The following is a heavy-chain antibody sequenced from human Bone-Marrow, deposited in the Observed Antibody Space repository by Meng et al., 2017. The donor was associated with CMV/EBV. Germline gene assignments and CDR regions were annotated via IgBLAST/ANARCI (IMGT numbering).Heavy chain of an antibody. V-gene: IGHV3-30-3*01. CDR2: ISYDGSNK. J-gene: IGHJ4*02. Sequence: LRLSCAASGFTLSSYAMHWVRKAPGKGLEWVAVISYDGSNKYYADSVKGRFTISRDNSKNTLYLQMNSLRAEDTAVYYCARLGANDYWGRGTLVTVSS. D-gene: IGHD1-26*01. CDR3: ARLGANDY. CDR1: GFTLSSYA.